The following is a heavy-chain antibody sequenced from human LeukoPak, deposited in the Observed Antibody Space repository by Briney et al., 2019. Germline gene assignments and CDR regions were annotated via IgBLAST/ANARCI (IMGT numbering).Heavy chain of an antibody. J-gene: IGHJ2*01. CDR1: GYTVTSYY. D-gene: IGHD2-15*01. Sequence: ASVKVSCKASGYTVTSYYMHWVRQAPGQGLEWMGIINPSGGSTSYAQKFQGRVTMTRDTSTSTVYMELSSLRSEDTAVYYCAREYCSGGSCYWYFDLWGRGTLVTVSS. CDR3: AREYCSGGSCYWYFDL. CDR2: INPSGGST. V-gene: IGHV1-46*01.